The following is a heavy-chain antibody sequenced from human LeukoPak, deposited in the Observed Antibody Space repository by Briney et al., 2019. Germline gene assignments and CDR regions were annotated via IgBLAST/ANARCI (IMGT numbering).Heavy chain of an antibody. CDR2: ISSSSSYI. CDR3: ARPECGSTSCYTGAFGYYGMDV. D-gene: IGHD2-2*02. J-gene: IGHJ6*02. Sequence: GGSLRLSCAASGFTFSNFWMHWVRQTPGKGLVWVSSISSSSSYIYYADSVKGRFTISRDNAKNSLYLQMNSLRAEDTAVYYCARPECGSTSCYTGAFGYYGMDVWGQGTTVTVSS. V-gene: IGHV3-21*01. CDR1: GFTFSNFW.